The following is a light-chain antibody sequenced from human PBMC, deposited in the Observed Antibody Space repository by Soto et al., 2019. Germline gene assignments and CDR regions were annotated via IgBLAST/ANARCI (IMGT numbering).Light chain of an antibody. Sequence: DIPMTQSPSSLSASVGDRVTITCRASQAINNYLAWYQQKPGKVPTLLISAASTLQSGVPSRFSGSGSGTDFTLTISSLQPEDVATYYCQKLNAVPTFGGGTKVEI. CDR2: AAS. V-gene: IGKV1-27*01. CDR1: QAINNY. J-gene: IGKJ4*01. CDR3: QKLNAVPT.